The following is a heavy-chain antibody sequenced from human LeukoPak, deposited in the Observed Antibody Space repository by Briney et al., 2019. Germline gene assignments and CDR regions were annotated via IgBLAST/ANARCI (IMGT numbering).Heavy chain of an antibody. CDR2: ISAYNGNT. V-gene: IGHV1-18*01. J-gene: IGHJ3*02. CDR3: ARLIVGATRGAFDI. D-gene: IGHD1-26*01. CDR1: GYTFTSYG. Sequence: ASVKVSCKASGYTFTSYGISWVRQAPGQGLEWMGWISAYNGNTNYAQKLQGRVTMTTDTSTSTAYMELRSLRSEDTAVYYCARLIVGATRGAFDIWGQGTMVTVSS.